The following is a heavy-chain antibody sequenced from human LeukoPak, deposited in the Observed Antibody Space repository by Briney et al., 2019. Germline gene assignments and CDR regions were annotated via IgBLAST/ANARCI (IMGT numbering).Heavy chain of an antibody. CDR3: AKGAPYYYDSSGYYYRRNFDY. J-gene: IGHJ4*02. D-gene: IGHD3-22*01. CDR1: GFTFSSYG. Sequence: PGGSLRLSCAASGFTFSSYGMSWVRQAPGKGLEWVSAISGSGGSTYYADSVKGRFTISRDNSKNTLYLQMNSLRAEDTAVYYCAKGAPYYYDSSGYYYRRNFDYWGQGTLVTVSS. V-gene: IGHV3-23*01. CDR2: ISGSGGST.